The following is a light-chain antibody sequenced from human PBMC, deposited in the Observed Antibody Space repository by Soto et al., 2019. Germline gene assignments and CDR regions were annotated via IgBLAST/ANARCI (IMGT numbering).Light chain of an antibody. CDR3: AGWDGSLKGFV. Sequence: QSDLTQPPSASGAPGQRVTISCSGSASNIGRDPVNWYQQVPGTAPKLLIYENNHRPSGVPDRFSGSKSGTSASLVISGLQSEDEAEYFCAGWDGSLKGFVFGTGTKLTVL. V-gene: IGLV1-44*01. CDR2: ENN. J-gene: IGLJ1*01. CDR1: ASNIGRDP.